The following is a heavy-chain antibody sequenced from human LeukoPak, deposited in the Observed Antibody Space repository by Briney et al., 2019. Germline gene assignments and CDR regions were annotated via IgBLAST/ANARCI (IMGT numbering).Heavy chain of an antibody. V-gene: IGHV3-23*01. J-gene: IGHJ5*02. CDR3: AKSLLYGSGSYVTGWFDP. CDR1: RFTFSSYA. Sequence: GGSLRLSCAASRFTFSSYAMNWVRQAPGKGLEWVSAISGRADNTYYADSVKGRFTISRDNSKNTLYLQMNSLRAVDTAVYYCAKSLLYGSGSYVTGWFDPWGQGTLVTVSS. CDR2: ISGRADNT. D-gene: IGHD3-10*01.